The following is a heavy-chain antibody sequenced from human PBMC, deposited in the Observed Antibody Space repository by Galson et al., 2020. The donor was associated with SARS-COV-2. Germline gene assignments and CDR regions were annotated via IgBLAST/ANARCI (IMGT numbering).Heavy chain of an antibody. CDR2: VDASGNT. V-gene: IGHV4-4*07. Sequence: SETLSLTCTVSGGAISSAYWSWIRQTAGKGLEWLGRVDASGNTYYLKSRITMSVDTSKNQFSLKLSSVTAADTAVYYCVRDNPRGPCYYGCDVWGHGTAVTVSS. D-gene: IGHD2-15*01. J-gene: IGHJ6*02. CDR3: VRDNPRGPCYYGCDV. CDR1: GGAISSAY.